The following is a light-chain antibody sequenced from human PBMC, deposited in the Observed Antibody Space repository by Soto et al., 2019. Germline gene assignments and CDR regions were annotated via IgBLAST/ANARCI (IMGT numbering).Light chain of an antibody. CDR1: QGISSW. J-gene: IGKJ5*01. CDR3: QQANSFPRT. Sequence: DIQMTQSPSSVSASVGDRVPITCRASQGISSWLAWYPQKPGKAPKLLIYPASSLQSGVPSRFSGSGSGTDFTLTISSLQPEDFATYYCQQANSFPRTFGQGTRLEIK. V-gene: IGKV1D-12*01. CDR2: PAS.